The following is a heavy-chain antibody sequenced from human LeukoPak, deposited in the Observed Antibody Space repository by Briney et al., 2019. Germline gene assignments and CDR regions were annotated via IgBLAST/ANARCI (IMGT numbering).Heavy chain of an antibody. J-gene: IGHJ4*02. V-gene: IGHV3-11*05. CDR2: ISSSSSYT. CDR1: GFTFSDYY. CDR3: ARDGAVAGTTD. D-gene: IGHD6-19*01. Sequence: AGSLTLSCAASGFTFSDYYMSWIRPPPARGLEWVSYISSSSSYTNYPDSLKGRFTISIDIAKNQLYLQLNSLRAEDTVVYYGARDGAVAGTTDWGQGTLVTVSS.